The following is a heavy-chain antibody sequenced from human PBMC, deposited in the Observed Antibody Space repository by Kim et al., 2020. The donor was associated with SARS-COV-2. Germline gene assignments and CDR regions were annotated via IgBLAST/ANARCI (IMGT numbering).Heavy chain of an antibody. CDR1: GFTFSNYG. CDR3: TNYGSGSGNL. CDR2: ISKDGSDK. J-gene: IGHJ4*02. D-gene: IGHD2-15*01. V-gene: IGHV3-30*18. Sequence: GGYLRLSCAASGFTFSNYGMHWVRQAPGKGLEGVAVISKDGSDKDYEDSMKGRFTISRDNSKNTVYLQMSNLRAEDTAIYYCTNYGSGSGNLWGQGTLV.